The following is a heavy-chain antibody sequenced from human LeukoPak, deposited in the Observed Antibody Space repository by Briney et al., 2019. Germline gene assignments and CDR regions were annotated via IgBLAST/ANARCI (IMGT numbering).Heavy chain of an antibody. V-gene: IGHV4-59*08. Sequence: SETLSLTCTVSGGSISSYYWSWIRQPPGKGLEWIGYIDYSGSTNYNPSLKSRVTISVDTSKNQFSLKLSSVTAADTAVYYCARHGVYDNFDYWGQGTLVTVSS. CDR2: IDYSGST. D-gene: IGHD3-3*01. CDR1: GGSISSYY. CDR3: ARHGVYDNFDY. J-gene: IGHJ4*02.